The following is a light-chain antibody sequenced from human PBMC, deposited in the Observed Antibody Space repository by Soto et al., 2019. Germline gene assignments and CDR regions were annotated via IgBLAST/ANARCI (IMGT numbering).Light chain of an antibody. CDR2: DVS. CDR1: ISDVGGYNY. J-gene: IGLJ1*01. CDR3: SSYRISRIGV. Sequence: QSVLTQPASVSWSPGQSITISCTGTISDVGGYNYVSWYQHHPGKAPKLMIYDVSNRPSGVSNRFSGSKSGNTASLTISGLQAEDEADYYCSSYRISRIGVFGTGTKVTVL. V-gene: IGLV2-14*03.